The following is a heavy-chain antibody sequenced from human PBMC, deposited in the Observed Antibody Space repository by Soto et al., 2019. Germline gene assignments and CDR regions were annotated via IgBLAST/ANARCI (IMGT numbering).Heavy chain of an antibody. J-gene: IGHJ4*02. CDR3: ARDPGSGYPLDY. V-gene: IGHV4-59*01. CDR1: GGSISSYY. CDR2: IYYSGST. D-gene: IGHD3-22*01. Sequence: PSETLSLTCTVSGGSISSYYWSWIRQPPGKGLEWIGYIYYSGSTNYNPSLKSRVTISVDTSKNQFSLKLSSVTAADTAVYYCARDPGSGYPLDYWGQGTLVTSPQ.